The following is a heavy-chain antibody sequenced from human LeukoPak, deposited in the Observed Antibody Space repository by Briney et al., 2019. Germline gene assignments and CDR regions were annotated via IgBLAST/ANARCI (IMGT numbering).Heavy chain of an antibody. CDR3: AREGVSYGGQPGDY. CDR2: INPNSGGT. J-gene: IGHJ4*02. CDR1: GYTFTGYY. Sequence: GASVKVSCKASGYTFTGYYMHWVRQAPGQGLEWMGWINPNSGGTNYAQKFQGRVTMTRDTSISTAYMELSRLRSDDTAVYYCAREGVSYGGQPGDYWGQGTLVTVSS. V-gene: IGHV1-2*02. D-gene: IGHD4-23*01.